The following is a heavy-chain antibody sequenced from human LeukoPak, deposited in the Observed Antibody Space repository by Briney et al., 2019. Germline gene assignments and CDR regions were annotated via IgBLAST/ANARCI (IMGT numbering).Heavy chain of an antibody. Sequence: VASVKVSCEASGYTFTDYYMHWVRQAPGQRLEWMGWINPCSGGTDYAQKFQGRVTMTRDTSISTAYMEVSRLRPDDTAVYYCARPMVRGVIFDGMDVWGQGTTVTVPS. CDR2: INPCSGGT. J-gene: IGHJ6*02. CDR1: GYTFTDYY. V-gene: IGHV1-2*02. D-gene: IGHD3-10*01. CDR3: ARPMVRGVIFDGMDV.